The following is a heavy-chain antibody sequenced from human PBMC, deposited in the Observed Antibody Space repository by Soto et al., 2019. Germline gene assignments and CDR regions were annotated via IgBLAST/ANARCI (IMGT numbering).Heavy chain of an antibody. Sequence: ASVKVSCKASGYTFRSYGISWVRQAPGQRLEWMGWISGYNGNTHYSQKFQGKVTMTTDTSTSTAYMELRNLRSDDTAVYYCAKADSNYAGRFSYYYMDVWGTGTMVTVSS. J-gene: IGHJ6*03. CDR3: AKADSNYAGRFSYYYMDV. V-gene: IGHV1-18*01. CDR1: GYTFRSYG. CDR2: ISGYNGNT. D-gene: IGHD4-4*01.